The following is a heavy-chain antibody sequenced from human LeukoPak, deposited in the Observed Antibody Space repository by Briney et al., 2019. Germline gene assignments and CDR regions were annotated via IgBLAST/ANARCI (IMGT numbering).Heavy chain of an antibody. CDR3: ARDLSSSYYYVFDY. Sequence: ASVTVSCKASGYTFTSFGISWVRQAPGQGLEWMGWISAYNGITIYAQMLQGRVTMTTDTSTSTAYMELRSLRSDDTAVYYCARDLSSSYYYVFDYWGQGTLVTVSS. V-gene: IGHV1-18*01. CDR2: ISAYNGIT. J-gene: IGHJ4*02. CDR1: GYTFTSFG. D-gene: IGHD3-22*01.